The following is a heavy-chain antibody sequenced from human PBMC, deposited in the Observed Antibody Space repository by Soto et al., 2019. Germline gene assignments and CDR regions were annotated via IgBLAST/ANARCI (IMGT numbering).Heavy chain of an antibody. D-gene: IGHD4-17*01. CDR1: GDSLNSSFYY. CDR3: VRHAARMTMVTWFDP. CDR2: FLYGGTS. J-gene: IGHJ5*02. Sequence: HLQLQESGPRLVKPSETLSLTCKVSGDSLNSSFYYWGWIRQSPGKGLEWIGSFLYGGTSYYNPDLKSRLTISVEPSDNHVSLTLTSRTVADTALYACVRHAARMTMVTWFDPWGQGTQLTGSS. V-gene: IGHV4-39*01.